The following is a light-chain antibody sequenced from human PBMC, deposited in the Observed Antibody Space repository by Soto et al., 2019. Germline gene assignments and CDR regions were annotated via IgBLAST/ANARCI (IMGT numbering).Light chain of an antibody. CDR2: GVS. V-gene: IGKV3-20*01. Sequence: EIVLTQSPGTLSLSPGERVTLSCRASQSVGSSYLAWYQQKVGQAPRLLISGVSSRATGIPDRFSGSGSGTDFTLTISRLEPEDFAVYYCQQYSISPPTFGQGTRLASK. J-gene: IGKJ2*01. CDR3: QQYSISPPT. CDR1: QSVGSSY.